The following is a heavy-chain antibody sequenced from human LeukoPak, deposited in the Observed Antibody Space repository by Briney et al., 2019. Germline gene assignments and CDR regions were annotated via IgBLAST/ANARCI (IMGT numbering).Heavy chain of an antibody. V-gene: IGHV3-33*02. CDR3: AADGATYCDGDCFDL. J-gene: IGHJ4*02. CDR2: MWSDGHNK. Sequence: GVSLRLSCAASGFTFSRSAMDWVRLAPGKGLESVPLMWSDGHNKYYADSTKGRFIVSRDSSKNTLFLQMSSLRAEDTAMYYCAADGATYCDGDCFDLWGQGTLVTVSS. CDR1: GFTFSRSA. D-gene: IGHD2-21*02.